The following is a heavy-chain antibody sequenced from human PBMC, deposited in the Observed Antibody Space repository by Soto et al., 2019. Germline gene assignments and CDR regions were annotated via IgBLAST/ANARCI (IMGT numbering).Heavy chain of an antibody. J-gene: IGHJ4*03. Sequence: QVQLVESGGGVVQPGRSLRLSCAASGFTFSSYGMHWVRQAPGKGLEWVAVISYDGSNNYYEDSVKGRFTISRDNSKNSLERQMNSLRAWDTAVYYCAKVQMYYYGGYAPDYWGQGTLGTRSS. V-gene: IGHV3-30*18. CDR3: AKVQMYYYGGYAPDY. CDR2: ISYDGSNN. CDR1: GFTFSSYG. D-gene: IGHD3-10*01.